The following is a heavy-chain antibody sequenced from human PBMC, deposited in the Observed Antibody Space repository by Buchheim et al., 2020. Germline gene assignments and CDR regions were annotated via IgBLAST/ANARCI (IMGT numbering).Heavy chain of an antibody. CDR3: AGDYDFWSGPRLDY. CDR1: GFTFSSYA. V-gene: IGHV3-30-3*01. D-gene: IGHD3-3*01. CDR2: ISYDGSNK. Sequence: QVQLVESGGGVVQPGRSLRLSCAASGFTFSSYAMHWVRQAPGKGLEWVAVISYDGSNKYYADSVKGRFTISRDNSKNTLYLQMNSLRAEDTAVYYCAGDYDFWSGPRLDYWGQGTL. J-gene: IGHJ4*02.